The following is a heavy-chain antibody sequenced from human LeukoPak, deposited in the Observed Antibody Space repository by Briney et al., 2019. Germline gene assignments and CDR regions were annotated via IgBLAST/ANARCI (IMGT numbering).Heavy chain of an antibody. D-gene: IGHD5-12*01. Sequence: GGSLRLSCAASGFTFSSYAISWVRQAPGQGLEWMGRIIPILGIANYAQKFQGRVTITADKSTSTAYMELSSLRSEDTAVYYCARDRMATITKGGTFDYWGQGTLVTVSS. J-gene: IGHJ4*02. CDR3: ARDRMATITKGGTFDY. V-gene: IGHV1-69*04. CDR2: IIPILGIA. CDR1: GFTFSSYA.